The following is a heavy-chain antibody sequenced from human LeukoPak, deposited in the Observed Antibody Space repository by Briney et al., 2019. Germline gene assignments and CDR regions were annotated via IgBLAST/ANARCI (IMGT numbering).Heavy chain of an antibody. D-gene: IGHD3-10*01. J-gene: IGHJ4*02. CDR2: ISGCGGST. V-gene: IGHV3-23*01. CDR1: GFTFSSYA. CDR3: AKYGSGSYLVGY. Sequence: PGGSLRLSCAASGFTFSSYAMSWVRQAPGKGLEWVSAISGCGGSTYYADSVKGRFTISRDNSKNTLYLQMNSLRAEDTAVYYCAKYGSGSYLVGYWGQGTLVTVSS.